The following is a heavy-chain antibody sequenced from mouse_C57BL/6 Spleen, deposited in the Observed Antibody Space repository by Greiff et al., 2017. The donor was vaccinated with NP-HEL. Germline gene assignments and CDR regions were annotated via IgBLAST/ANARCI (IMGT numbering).Heavy chain of an antibody. V-gene: IGHV5-4*03. Sequence: EVMLVESGGGLVKPGGSLKLSCAASGFTFSSYAMSWVRQTPEKRLEWVATISDGGSYTYYPDNVKGRFTISRDNAKNNLYLQMSHLKSEDTAMYYCARWDGSGYEGWFAYWGQGTLVTVSA. CDR3: ARWDGSGYEGWFAY. CDR2: ISDGGSYT. D-gene: IGHD3-2*02. CDR1: GFTFSSYA. J-gene: IGHJ3*01.